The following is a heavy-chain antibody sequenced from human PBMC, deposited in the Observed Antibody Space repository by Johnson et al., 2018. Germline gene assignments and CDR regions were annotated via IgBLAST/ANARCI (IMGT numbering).Heavy chain of an antibody. D-gene: IGHD2-15*01. CDR2: IYYSGST. V-gene: IGHV4-39*01. J-gene: IGHJ6*02. CDR3: ARPRVVCSGGSCYGIGMDV. Sequence: QVQLQESGPGLVKPSETLSLTCTVSGGSISSSSYYWGWIRQPPGKGLAWIGSIYYSGSTYYNPSLKRRVPIPLDTSKNQFSPKPSSVTAADTAVYYCARPRVVCSGGSCYGIGMDVWGQGTTVTVSS. CDR1: GGSISSSSYY.